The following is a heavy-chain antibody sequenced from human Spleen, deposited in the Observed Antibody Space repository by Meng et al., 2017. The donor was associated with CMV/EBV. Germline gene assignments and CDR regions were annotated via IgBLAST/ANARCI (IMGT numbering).Heavy chain of an antibody. CDR2: ISSSSSYT. D-gene: IGHD3-22*01. Sequence: VALVGCGGGFEKHGGSLGLSCAASGFTFSDYYMSWIRQAPGKGLEWVSYISSSSSYTNYADSVKGRFTISRDNAKNSLYLQMNSLRAEDTAVYYCARLGTPRDYYDSSGYYYFDYWGQGTLVTVSS. CDR1: GFTFSDYY. V-gene: IGHV3-11*06. J-gene: IGHJ4*02. CDR3: ARLGTPRDYYDSSGYYYFDY.